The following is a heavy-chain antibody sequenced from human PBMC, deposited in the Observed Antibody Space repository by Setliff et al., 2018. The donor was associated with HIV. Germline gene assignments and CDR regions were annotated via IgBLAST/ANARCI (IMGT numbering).Heavy chain of an antibody. V-gene: IGHV4-39*07. CDR2: GFHSGTT. CDR1: GGSISSSSYY. Sequence: PSETLSLTCTVSGGSISSSSYYWGWIRQSPGKGLEWIGSGFHSGTTYYNPSLKSRVTISVDTSKNQLSLKVNSVTAADTAVYYCARDMTYYYDTSGSFGWFDPWGQGTLVTLL. D-gene: IGHD3-22*01. CDR3: ARDMTYYYDTSGSFGWFDP. J-gene: IGHJ5*02.